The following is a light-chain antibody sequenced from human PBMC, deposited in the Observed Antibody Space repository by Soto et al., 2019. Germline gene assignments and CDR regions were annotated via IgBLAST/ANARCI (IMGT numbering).Light chain of an antibody. J-gene: IGKJ4*01. CDR2: HAS. Sequence: EIVMTQSPATLSVSPGERATLSCRASQSVSNNLAWYQQKPGQAPRLLIYHASTSATSIPAKVSGSGAGTELVLTISSVHSEDFAVYYCQQYNEWPFTFGGGTKVEIK. CDR3: QQYNEWPFT. V-gene: IGKV3-15*01. CDR1: QSVSNN.